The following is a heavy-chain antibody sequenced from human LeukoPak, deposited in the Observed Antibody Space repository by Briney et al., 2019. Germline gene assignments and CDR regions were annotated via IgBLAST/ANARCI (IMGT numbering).Heavy chain of an antibody. V-gene: IGHV4-39*07. Sequence: SETLSLTCTVSGGSISTYYWGWIRQPPGEGLEWIGSIYYSGSTYYNPSLRSRVTISVDTSKNQFSLKLSSVTAADTAVYYCARAHYYDSSGSLETFDCWGQGTLVTVSS. D-gene: IGHD3-22*01. CDR1: GGSISTYY. J-gene: IGHJ4*02. CDR3: ARAHYYDSSGSLETFDC. CDR2: IYYSGST.